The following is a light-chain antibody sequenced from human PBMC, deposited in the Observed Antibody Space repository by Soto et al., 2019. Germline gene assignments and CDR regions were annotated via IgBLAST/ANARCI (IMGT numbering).Light chain of an antibody. CDR3: QLRSQRPFMYR. CDR2: EVS. CDR1: QNVGSY. J-gene: IGKJ2*03. V-gene: IGKV3-11*02. Sequence: EIVLTQSPATLTLSPGERATLSCRASQNVGSYLAWFQQRPGQAPRLLMSEVSNRATGIPDRFSASGSGRDFTLTINSLEPDEFAVYYCQLRSQRPFMYRFGPGTQVE.